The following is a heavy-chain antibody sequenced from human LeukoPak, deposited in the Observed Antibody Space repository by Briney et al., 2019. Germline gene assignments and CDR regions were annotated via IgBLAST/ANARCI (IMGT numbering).Heavy chain of an antibody. V-gene: IGHV3-21*01. Sequence: PGGSLRLSRAASGFTFSSYSMNWVRQAPGKGLEWVSSISSSSSYIYYADSVKGRFTISRDNAKNSLYLQMNSLRAEDTAVYYCAIGGVVIGLFDYWGQGTLVTVSS. J-gene: IGHJ4*02. D-gene: IGHD3-3*01. CDR1: GFTFSSYS. CDR2: ISSSSSYI. CDR3: AIGGVVIGLFDY.